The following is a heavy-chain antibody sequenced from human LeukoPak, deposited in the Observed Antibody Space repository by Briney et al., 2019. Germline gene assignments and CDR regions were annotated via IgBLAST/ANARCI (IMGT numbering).Heavy chain of an antibody. J-gene: IGHJ4*02. CDR2: ISGSSIYT. CDR3: VRDISGYYFDY. D-gene: IGHD3-22*01. CDR1: GFTFSDYH. V-gene: IGHV3-11*05. Sequence: GSLRLSCAASGFTFSDYHMTLIRQAPGKGLEWVSYISGSSIYTRYADSVKGRFTISRDNAKNSLYLQMNSLRAEDTALYYCVRDISGYYFDYWGQGTLVTVSS.